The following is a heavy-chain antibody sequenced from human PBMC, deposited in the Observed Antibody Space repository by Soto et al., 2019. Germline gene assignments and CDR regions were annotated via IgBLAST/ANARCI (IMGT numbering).Heavy chain of an antibody. D-gene: IGHD6-13*01. Sequence: GGSLRLSCAASGFTFSAYAMSWVRQAPGKGLEWVSVISGSGGATYYADSVKGRFTISRDNSKNTLYLQMNSLRAEDTAVYYCARQDYSTTWYLNYWGQGSLVIVSS. CDR3: ARQDYSTTWYLNY. V-gene: IGHV3-23*01. J-gene: IGHJ4*02. CDR1: GFTFSAYA. CDR2: ISGSGGAT.